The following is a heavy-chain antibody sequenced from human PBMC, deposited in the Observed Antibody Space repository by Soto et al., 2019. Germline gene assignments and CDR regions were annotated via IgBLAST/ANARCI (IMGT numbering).Heavy chain of an antibody. J-gene: IGHJ4*02. V-gene: IGHV3-30*18. CDR2: ISYDGSNK. D-gene: IGHD4-17*01. Sequence: QVQLVESGGGVVQPGRSLRLSCAAYGFTFSSYGMHWVRQAPGKGLERGAVISYDGSNKYYADSVKGQFTISRDNSKNALYLQMSSLRAEDTAVYYCAKEVGAIGYGDYEDFTSWCEGTLVTVS. CDR3: AKEVGAIGYGDYEDFTS. CDR1: GFTFSSYG.